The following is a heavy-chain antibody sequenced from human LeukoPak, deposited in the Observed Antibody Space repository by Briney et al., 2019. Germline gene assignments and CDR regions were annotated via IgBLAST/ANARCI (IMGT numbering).Heavy chain of an antibody. CDR3: ARFPSSSPPKDLDY. Sequence: PGGSLRLSCAASGFTFSSYWMTWVRQAPGKGLEWVANIKQDGSEKQYVDSVKGRFTISRDNAENSVYLQMNSLRAEDTAVYYCARFPSSSPPKDLDYWGQGTLVTVSS. D-gene: IGHD6-13*01. CDR1: GFTFSSYW. V-gene: IGHV3-7*05. J-gene: IGHJ4*02. CDR2: IKQDGSEK.